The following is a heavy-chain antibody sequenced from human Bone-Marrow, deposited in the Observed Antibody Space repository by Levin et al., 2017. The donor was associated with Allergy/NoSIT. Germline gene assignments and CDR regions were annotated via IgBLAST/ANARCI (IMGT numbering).Heavy chain of an antibody. CDR3: ARLLYYDSIGYYDVYDDSDV. D-gene: IGHD3-22*01. CDR1: GGSFNSYA. Sequence: GASVKVSCKASGGSFNSYAISWVRQAPGQGLEWMGGIIPLFATADYAQRFQGRVTITADASTRTAYMELRSLRSEDTAMYYCARLLYYDSIGYYDVYDDSDVWGQGTMVTVSS. V-gene: IGHV1-69*13. J-gene: IGHJ3*01. CDR2: IIPLFATA.